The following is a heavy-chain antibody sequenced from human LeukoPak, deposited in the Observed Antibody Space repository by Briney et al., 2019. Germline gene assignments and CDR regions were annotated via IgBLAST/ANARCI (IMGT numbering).Heavy chain of an antibody. CDR1: GGSISSYY. CDR3: ARAPYSYEVWYYYGMDV. V-gene: IGHV4-59*01. Sequence: SETLSLTCTVSGGSISSYYWSWIRQPPGKGLEWIGYIYYSGSTNYNPSLKSRVTISVDTSKNQFSLKLSSVTAADTAVYYCARAPYSYEVWYYYGMDVWGQGTTFTVSS. CDR2: IYYSGST. J-gene: IGHJ6*02. D-gene: IGHD5-18*01.